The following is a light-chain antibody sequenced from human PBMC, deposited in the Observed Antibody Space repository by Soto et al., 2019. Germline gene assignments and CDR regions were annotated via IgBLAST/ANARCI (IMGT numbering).Light chain of an antibody. Sequence: EIVLTQSPGTLSFSPGERATLSCRASQSVSSNYLAWYQQKPGQPPRLLIYGTSSRATGIPDRFSGSGSGTDFTLTISRLAPEDFAVYYCQEHRTSPPSWTFGQGTKVEI. CDR1: QSVSSNY. J-gene: IGKJ1*01. CDR3: QEHRTSPPSWT. CDR2: GTS. V-gene: IGKV3-20*01.